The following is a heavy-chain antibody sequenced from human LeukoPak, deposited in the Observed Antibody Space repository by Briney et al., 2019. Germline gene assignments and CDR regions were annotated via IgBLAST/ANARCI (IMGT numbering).Heavy chain of an antibody. Sequence: GGSLRLSCAGSGFTFSLYNMHWVRQAPGKGLEWVSVVARDGGAKFYADSVKGRFTLSRDNSKNMFFLQMNFLTVEDTAIYYCAREATWGQWYFDHWGQEPRSSSLQ. V-gene: IGHV3-30*14. CDR3: AREATWGQWYFDH. J-gene: IGHJ4*01. CDR2: VARDGGAK. D-gene: IGHD6-19*01. CDR1: GFTFSLYN.